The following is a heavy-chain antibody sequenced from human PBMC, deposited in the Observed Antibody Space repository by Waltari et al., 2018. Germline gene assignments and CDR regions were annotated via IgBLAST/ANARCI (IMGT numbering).Heavy chain of an antibody. CDR1: GFDFSTYE. CDR3: ARSYCSGGSCFTPYYGMDV. D-gene: IGHD2-15*01. Sequence: DVQLEQSGGGLAQPGGSLRLSCVASGFDFSTYEMNWVRRGPGKGLEWVAYVSNYGSTRYYADSVKGRFTVSRDNTVNSLSLQMNSLRAEDMGVYYCARSYCSGGSCFTPYYGMDVWGQGTTVTVSS. V-gene: IGHV3-48*03. CDR2: VSNYGSTR. J-gene: IGHJ6*02.